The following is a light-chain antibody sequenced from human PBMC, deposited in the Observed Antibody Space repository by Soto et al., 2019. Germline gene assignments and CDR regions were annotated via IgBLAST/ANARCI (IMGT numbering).Light chain of an antibody. CDR3: QQSYRLPLT. J-gene: IGKJ4*01. Sequence: DIQMTQSPASLSASVGDRVTITCRASQSISSYLNWYEQKPGKAPNLLIYAASTLQSGVPSRFRGSGSGIEVTLTIDSLQPEDFATYFCQQSYRLPLTVGGGTKVDIK. V-gene: IGKV1-39*01. CDR1: QSISSY. CDR2: AAS.